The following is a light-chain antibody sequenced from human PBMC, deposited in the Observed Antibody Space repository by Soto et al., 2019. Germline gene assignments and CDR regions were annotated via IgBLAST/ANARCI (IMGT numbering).Light chain of an antibody. CDR3: QQYNNWPRL. V-gene: IGKV3-15*01. J-gene: IGKJ1*01. Sequence: EIVMTQSPATLSVSPGERATLGLMASQSVSSNLAWDQQKPGQAPRLLIYGASTRATGIPARFSGSGSGTEFTHTISSLQSEDFAVYYCQQYNNWPRLFGQGTKVDIK. CDR1: QSVSSN. CDR2: GAS.